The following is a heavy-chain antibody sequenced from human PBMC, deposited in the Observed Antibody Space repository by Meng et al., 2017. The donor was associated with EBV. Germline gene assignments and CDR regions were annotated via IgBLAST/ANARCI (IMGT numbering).Heavy chain of an antibody. CDR3: ARVGIAVAGTGDY. CDR1: GYPFTGYY. CDR2: INPNSGGT. D-gene: IGHD6-19*01. Sequence: QVQLRQSGAQVKKPGASVKVSCKASGYPFTGYYMHWVRQAPGQGLEWMGRINPNSGGTNYAQKFQGRVTMTRDTSISTAYMELSRLRSDDTAVYYCARVGIAVAGTGDYWGQGTLVTVSS. J-gene: IGHJ4*02. V-gene: IGHV1-2*06.